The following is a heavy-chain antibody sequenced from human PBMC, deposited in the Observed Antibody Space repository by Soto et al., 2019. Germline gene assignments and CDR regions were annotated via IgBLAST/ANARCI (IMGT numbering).Heavy chain of an antibody. D-gene: IGHD3-22*01. V-gene: IGHV4-61*01. J-gene: IGHJ4*02. CDR3: ARRPYYYDSSGYYDY. CDR2: IYYSGST. CDR1: GGSVSSGSYY. Sequence: SETLSLTCTVSGGSVSSGSYYWSWIRQPPGKGLEWIGYIYYSGSTNYNPSLKGRVTISVDTSKNQFSLKLSSVTAADTAVYYCARRPYYYDSSGYYDYWGQGTLVTVSS.